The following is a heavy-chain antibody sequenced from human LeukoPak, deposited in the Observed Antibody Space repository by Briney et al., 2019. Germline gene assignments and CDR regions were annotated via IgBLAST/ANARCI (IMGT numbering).Heavy chain of an antibody. J-gene: IGHJ4*02. CDR2: IRHDGSNK. Sequence: PGGSLRLSCAASGFTFSSYGMHWVRQAPGKGLEWVAFIRHDGSNKYYADSVKGRFTISRDNSKNTLYLQMNSLRAEDTAVYYCAKDQLGATGNYWGQGTLVTVSS. CDR1: GFTFSSYG. CDR3: AKDQLGATGNY. D-gene: IGHD1-26*01. V-gene: IGHV3-30*02.